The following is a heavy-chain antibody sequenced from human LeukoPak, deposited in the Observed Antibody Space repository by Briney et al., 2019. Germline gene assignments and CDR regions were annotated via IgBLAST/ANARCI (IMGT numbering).Heavy chain of an antibody. V-gene: IGHV4-34*01. CDR3: ARGGSMIEGYYYMDV. J-gene: IGHJ6*03. Sequence: PSETLSLTCAVYGGPFMGYRWSCIRHPPGKGLEWIGEIYHSGSTKYNPSLKSRVTISVDTSKNQFSLKLSSVTAADTAVYYCARGGSMIEGYYYMDVWGKGTTVTVSS. CDR1: GGPFMGYR. D-gene: IGHD3-22*01. CDR2: IYHSGST.